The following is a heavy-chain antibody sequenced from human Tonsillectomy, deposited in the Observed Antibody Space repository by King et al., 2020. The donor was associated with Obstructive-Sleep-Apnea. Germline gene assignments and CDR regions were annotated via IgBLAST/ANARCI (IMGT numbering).Heavy chain of an antibody. D-gene: IGHD6-6*01. V-gene: IGHV3-11*01. CDR1: GFTFSDYY. CDR3: ARFPRAAAPWDWYFDL. Sequence: VQLVESGGDLVKPGGSLRLSCAASGFTFSDYYMSWIRQAPGKGLEWVSYISSSGTTIYYADSVKGRFTISRDNAKNSLYLQMISLRAEDPAVYSCARFPRAAAPWDWYFDLCGRGTLFTVSS. J-gene: IGHJ2*01. CDR2: ISSSGTTI.